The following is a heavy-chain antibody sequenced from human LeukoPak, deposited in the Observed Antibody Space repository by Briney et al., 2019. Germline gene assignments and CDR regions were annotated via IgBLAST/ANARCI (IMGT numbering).Heavy chain of an antibody. D-gene: IGHD3-22*01. CDR1: GGTFSSYA. J-gene: IGHJ4*02. CDR3: ARYYDSSGYSSTYFDY. Sequence: SVKASCKASGGTFSSYAISWVRQAPGQGLEWMGGIIPIFGTANYAQKFQGRVTITADESTSTAYMELSSLRSEDTAVYYCARYYDSSGYSSTYFDYWGQGTLVTVSS. V-gene: IGHV1-69*13. CDR2: IIPIFGTA.